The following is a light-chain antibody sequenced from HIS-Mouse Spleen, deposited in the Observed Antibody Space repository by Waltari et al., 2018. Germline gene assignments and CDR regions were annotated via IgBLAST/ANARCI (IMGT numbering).Light chain of an antibody. Sequence: SYELTQPPSVSVSPGQTARITCSGDALPKNYAYWYQQKSGQAPVLGIYEDSKRPSGIPERFSGSKSGNTASLTVAGLQAEDEAEYYCSSYAGSNNWVFGGGTKLTVL. V-gene: IGLV3-10*01. CDR1: ALPKNY. CDR2: EDS. J-gene: IGLJ3*02. CDR3: SSYAGSNNWV.